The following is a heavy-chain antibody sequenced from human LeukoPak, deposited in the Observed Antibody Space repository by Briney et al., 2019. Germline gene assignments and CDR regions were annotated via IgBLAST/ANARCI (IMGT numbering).Heavy chain of an antibody. D-gene: IGHD3-16*01. CDR1: GFTVSSNF. CDR3: ATNRLYGMDV. CDR2: FDPEDGET. Sequence: PGGSLRLSCAASGFTVSSNFMTWVRQAPGKGLEWMGGFDPEDGETIYAQKFQGRVTMTEDTSTDTAYMELSSLRSEDTAVYYCATNRLYGMDVWGQGTTVTVSS. J-gene: IGHJ6*02. V-gene: IGHV1-24*01.